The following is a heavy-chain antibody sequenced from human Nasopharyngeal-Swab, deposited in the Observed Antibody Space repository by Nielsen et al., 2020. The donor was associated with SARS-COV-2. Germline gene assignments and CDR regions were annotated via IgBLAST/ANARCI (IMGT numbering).Heavy chain of an antibody. D-gene: IGHD4-11*01. J-gene: IGHJ6*02. Sequence: SETPSLTCSVSGDSIRTYYWNWIRQPAGKGLEWVGRIYVGGSTNNPPSLEGRVTMSVDTSKNQFSLKLSSVTADDTAVYFCARGNTVTTGYYYDLDSWGQGTKVTVSS. V-gene: IGHV4-4*07. CDR2: IYVGGST. CDR1: GDSIRTYY. CDR3: ARGNTVTTGYYYDLDS.